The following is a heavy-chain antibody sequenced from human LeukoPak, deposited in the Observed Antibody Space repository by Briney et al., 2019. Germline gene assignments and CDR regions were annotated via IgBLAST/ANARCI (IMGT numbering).Heavy chain of an antibody. D-gene: IGHD3-16*02. CDR1: GYTFTGYY. CDR3: ARDRDYVWGSYRLDAFDI. V-gene: IGHV1-2*06. CDR2: INPNSGGT. Sequence: ASVKVSRKASGYTFTGYYMHWVRQAPGPGLEWMGRINPNSGGTNYAQKFQGRVTMTRDTSISTAYMELSRLRSDDTAVYYCARDRDYVWGSYRLDAFDIWGQGTMVTVSS. J-gene: IGHJ3*02.